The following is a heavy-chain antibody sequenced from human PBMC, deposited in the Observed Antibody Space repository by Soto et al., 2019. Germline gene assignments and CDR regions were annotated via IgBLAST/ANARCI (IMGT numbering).Heavy chain of an antibody. V-gene: IGHV3-23*01. J-gene: IGHJ4*02. CDR2: ISGSGGST. D-gene: IGHD3-3*01. CDR3: AKGRLLRFLEWPLFDY. Sequence: EVQLLESGGGLVQPGGSLRLSCAASGFTFSSYAMSWVRQAPGKGLEWVSAISGSGGSTYYADSVKGRFTISRDNSKNTLYLQMNSLRVEDTAVYYCAKGRLLRFLEWPLFDYWGQGTLVTVSS. CDR1: GFTFSSYA.